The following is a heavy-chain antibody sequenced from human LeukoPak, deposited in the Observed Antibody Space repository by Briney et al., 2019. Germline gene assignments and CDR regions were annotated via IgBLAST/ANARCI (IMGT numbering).Heavy chain of an antibody. J-gene: IGHJ5*02. Sequence: AETLSLTCAVYGGSFSGYYWSWIRQPPGKGLEWIGEINHSGSTNYNPSLKSRVTTSADTSKNQSSLKLSSVTAADTAVYYCARGRQYSSSWYNPWGQGNLVTVSS. V-gene: IGHV4-34*01. CDR1: GGSFSGYY. D-gene: IGHD6-13*01. CDR3: ARGRQYSSSWYNP. CDR2: INHSGST.